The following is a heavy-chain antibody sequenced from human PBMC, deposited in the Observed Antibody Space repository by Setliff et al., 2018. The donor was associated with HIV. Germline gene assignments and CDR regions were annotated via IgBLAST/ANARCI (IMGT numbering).Heavy chain of an antibody. CDR3: ARRAALIKRYYYYYLDV. Sequence: SETLSLTCTVSGDSISTDNYHWGWIRQPPGKGLEWIGHTANTDYNPSLKSRVTVSVDTSKNQLSLRPSSVTAADTAVYYCARRAALIKRYYYYYLDVWGKGTTVTVSS. J-gene: IGHJ6*03. D-gene: IGHD5-18*01. CDR2: TANT. CDR1: GDSISTDNYH. V-gene: IGHV4-39*01.